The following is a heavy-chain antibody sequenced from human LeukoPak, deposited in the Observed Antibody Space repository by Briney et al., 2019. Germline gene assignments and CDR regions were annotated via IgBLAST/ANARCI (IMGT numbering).Heavy chain of an antibody. D-gene: IGHD1-26*01. CDR3: ASRETKTDY. CDR2: ISGDGGST. J-gene: IGHJ4*02. V-gene: IGHV3-43*02. Sequence: PGGSLRLSCAASGFTFDDYAMHWVRQAPGKGLEWVSLISGDGGSTYYADSVKGRFTISRDNSKNSLYLQMNGLRTEDTALYYCASRETKTDYWGQGTLVTVSS. CDR1: GFTFDDYA.